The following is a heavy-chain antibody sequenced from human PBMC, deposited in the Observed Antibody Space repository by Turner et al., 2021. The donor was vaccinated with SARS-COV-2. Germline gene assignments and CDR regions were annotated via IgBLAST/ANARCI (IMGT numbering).Heavy chain of an antibody. CDR2: ISWSSGNV. CDR3: ARTRTAGGLNAMDV. D-gene: IGHD3-16*01. Sequence: EVQLVESGGGLVQPGRSLRLSCAASGFTFDDYAMHWVRQAPGKGLECVVGISWSSGNVGYAASVKGRFTISRDNAKNSLSLHMSSLRADDTALYYCARTRTAGGLNAMDVWGQGTTVTVSS. V-gene: IGHV3-9*01. CDR1: GFTFDDYA. J-gene: IGHJ6*02.